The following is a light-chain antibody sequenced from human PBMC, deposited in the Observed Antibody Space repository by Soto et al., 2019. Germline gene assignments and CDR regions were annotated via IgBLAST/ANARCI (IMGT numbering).Light chain of an antibody. J-gene: IGKJ1*01. CDR3: QQYNSYSWT. CDR2: DAS. Sequence: DIQMTQSPSTLSASVGDRVTITCRASQSISSWLAWYQQKPGKAPKLLFYDASSLESWVPSRFSGSGSGTEFTLTISSLQPDDFATYYCQQYNSYSWTFGQGTKV. CDR1: QSISSW. V-gene: IGKV1-5*01.